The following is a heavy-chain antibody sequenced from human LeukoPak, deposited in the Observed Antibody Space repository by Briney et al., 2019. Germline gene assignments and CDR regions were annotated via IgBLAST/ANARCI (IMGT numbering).Heavy chain of an antibody. CDR2: IIPIFGTA. D-gene: IGHD1-26*01. CDR1: GGTFSSYA. Sequence: SVKVSCKASGGTFSSYAISWVRQAPGQGLEWMGGIIPIFGTANYAQKFQGRVTITTDESTSTAYMELSSLRSEDTAMYYCARVQSVYSGNNQPFDYWGQGTLVTVSS. V-gene: IGHV1-69*05. CDR3: ARVQSVYSGNNQPFDY. J-gene: IGHJ4*02.